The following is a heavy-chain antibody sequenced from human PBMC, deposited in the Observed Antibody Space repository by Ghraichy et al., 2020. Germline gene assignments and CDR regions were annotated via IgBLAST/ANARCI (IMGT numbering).Heavy chain of an antibody. CDR3: AKLLGGSARYFDF. CDR1: GFTFRSYA. Sequence: GESLNISCAASGFTFRSYAMSWVRQAPGKGLEWVSAITDSGVSTYYADSVKGRFTISRDNSKNTLYLQMNSLRTDDTAVYYCAKLLGGSARYFDFWGQGTMVTVPS. CDR2: ITDSGVST. V-gene: IGHV3-23*01. J-gene: IGHJ4*02. D-gene: IGHD1-26*01.